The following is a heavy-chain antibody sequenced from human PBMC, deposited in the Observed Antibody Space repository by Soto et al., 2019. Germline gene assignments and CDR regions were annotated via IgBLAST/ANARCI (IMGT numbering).Heavy chain of an antibody. CDR3: ARGAGFSYASTWFDI. CDR2: IYYSGST. J-gene: IGHJ5*02. D-gene: IGHD5-18*01. Sequence: SETLSLTCTVSGGSISSGGYYWSWIRQHPGKGLEWIGYIYYSGSTYYNPSLKSRVTISVDTSKNHFSLQLSSVTAADTAVYYCARGAGFSYASTWFDIWGQGTLVTVSS. CDR1: GGSISSGGYY. V-gene: IGHV4-31*03.